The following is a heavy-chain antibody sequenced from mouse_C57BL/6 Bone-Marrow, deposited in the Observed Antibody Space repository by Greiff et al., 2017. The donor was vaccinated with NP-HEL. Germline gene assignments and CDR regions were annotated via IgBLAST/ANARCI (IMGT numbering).Heavy chain of an antibody. CDR3: ARRIYGNFVFAY. CDR1: GYTFTSYW. Sequence: QVQLQQSGAELVRPGTSVKLSCKASGYTFTSYWMHWVKQRPGQGLEWIGVIDPSDSYTNYNQKFKGKATLTVDPSSSTAYMPLSSLTSEDSAVYYCARRIYGNFVFAYWGQGTLVTVSA. CDR2: IDPSDSYT. V-gene: IGHV1-59*01. D-gene: IGHD2-1*01. J-gene: IGHJ3*01.